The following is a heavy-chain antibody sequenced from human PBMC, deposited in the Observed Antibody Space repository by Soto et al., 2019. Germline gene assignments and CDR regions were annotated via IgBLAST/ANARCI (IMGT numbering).Heavy chain of an antibody. CDR3: SRDQSLGQPVAFDV. J-gene: IGHJ3*01. Sequence: EVQLVESGGGLVTPGGSLRVSCAASGFTFRSYSMNWVRQAPGKGLEWISTISSNSAYIYYADSVEGRFTISRDNARNSVYLQVNSLRAEDTAIYYCSRDQSLGQPVAFDVWGQGTIVPVSS. V-gene: IGHV3-21*01. CDR2: ISSNSAYI. CDR1: GFTFRSYS.